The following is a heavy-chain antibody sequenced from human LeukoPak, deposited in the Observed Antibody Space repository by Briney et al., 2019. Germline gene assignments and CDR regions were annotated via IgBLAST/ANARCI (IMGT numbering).Heavy chain of an antibody. D-gene: IGHD3-3*01. J-gene: IGHJ3*02. CDR1: GGSTSSSSYY. CDR2: IYYSGST. V-gene: IGHV4-39*07. CDR3: ARGTGTRITIFGVVISAFDI. Sequence: SETLSLTCTVSGGSTSSSSYYWGWIRQPPGKGLEWIGSIYYSGSTYYNPSLKSRVTISVDTSKNQFSLKLSSVTAADTAVYYCARGTGTRITIFGVVISAFDIWGQGTMVTVSP.